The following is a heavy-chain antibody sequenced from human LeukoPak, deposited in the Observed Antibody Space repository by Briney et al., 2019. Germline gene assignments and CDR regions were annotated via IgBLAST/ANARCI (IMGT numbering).Heavy chain of an antibody. D-gene: IGHD2-15*01. CDR2: IYHSGST. V-gene: IGHV4-4*02. CDR1: GGSTSSSYW. CDR3: ARAEGYCSGGSCWIGGYYYYYTDV. Sequence: SETLSLTCAVSGGSTSSSYWWSWIRQPPGKGLEWIGEIYHSGSTYYNPSLKSRVTISVDTSKNQFSLKLSSVTAADTAVYYCARAEGYCSGGSCWIGGYYYYYTDVWGKGTTVTVSS. J-gene: IGHJ6*03.